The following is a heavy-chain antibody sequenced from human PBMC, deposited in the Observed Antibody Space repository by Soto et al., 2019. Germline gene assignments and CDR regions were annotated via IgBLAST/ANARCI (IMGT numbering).Heavy chain of an antibody. Sequence: EVQLLESGGGLVQPGGSLRLSCAASGFTFSSYAMRWVRQALGKGLEWVSAISGSDGSTYYADSVKGRFTISRDNSKNTLYLRMNSLRAEDTAVYYCARRGSGSYYDYWGQGTLVTVSS. D-gene: IGHD1-26*01. CDR1: GFTFSSYA. V-gene: IGHV3-23*01. CDR3: ARRGSGSYYDY. CDR2: ISGSDGST. J-gene: IGHJ4*02.